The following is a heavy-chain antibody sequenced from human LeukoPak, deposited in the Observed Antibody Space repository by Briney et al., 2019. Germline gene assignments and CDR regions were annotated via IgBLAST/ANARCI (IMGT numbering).Heavy chain of an antibody. CDR2: IYSGGST. Sequence: PGGSLRLSCAASGFTVSSNHMSWVRQAPGKGLEWVSVIYSGGSTYYADSVKGRFTISRDNSKNTLYLQMNSPRAEDTAVYYCARNPSSGWYVGALDPWGQGTLVTVSS. CDR1: GFTVSSNH. D-gene: IGHD6-19*01. J-gene: IGHJ5*02. V-gene: IGHV3-53*01. CDR3: ARNPSSGWYVGALDP.